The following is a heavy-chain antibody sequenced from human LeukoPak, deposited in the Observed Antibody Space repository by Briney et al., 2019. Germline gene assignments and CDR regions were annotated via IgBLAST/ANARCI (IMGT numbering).Heavy chain of an antibody. CDR1: GFTFSSYS. CDR2: ITGSGGST. Sequence: GGSLRLSCAASGFTFSSYSMNWVRQAPGKGLEWVSGITGSGGSTYYADSVKGRFTISRDNSKNTLYLQMNGLRAEDTAIYYCARDERLLSFLKWGQGTLVTVSS. CDR3: ARDERLLSFLK. D-gene: IGHD3-3*01. J-gene: IGHJ4*02. V-gene: IGHV3-23*01.